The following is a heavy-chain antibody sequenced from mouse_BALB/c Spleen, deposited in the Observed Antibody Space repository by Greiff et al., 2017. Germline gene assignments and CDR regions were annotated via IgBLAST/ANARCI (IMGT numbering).Heavy chain of an antibody. J-gene: IGHJ2*01. CDR3: ARKISLGPFDY. CDR1: GYTFTSYW. D-gene: IGHD4-1*01. Sequence: QVQLQQSGAELAKPGASVKMSCKASGYTFTSYWMHWVKQRPGQGLEWIGYINPSTGYTEYNQKFKDKATLTADKSSSTAYMQLSSLTSEDSAVYYCARKISLGPFDYWGQGTTLTVSS. CDR2: INPSTGYT. V-gene: IGHV1-7*01.